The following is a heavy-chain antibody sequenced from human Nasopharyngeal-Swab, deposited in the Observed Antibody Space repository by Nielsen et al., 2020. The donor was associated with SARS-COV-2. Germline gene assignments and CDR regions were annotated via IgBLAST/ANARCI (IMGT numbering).Heavy chain of an antibody. Sequence: GGSLRLSCAASGFTFSSYGMHWVRQAQGKGLEWVAVISYDGSNKYYADSVKGRFTISRDNSKNTLYLQMNSLRAEDTAVYYCARDYYDSSGYYNNWFDPWGQGTLVTVSS. CDR3: ARDYYDSSGYYNNWFDP. V-gene: IGHV3-30*03. CDR2: ISYDGSNK. J-gene: IGHJ5*02. D-gene: IGHD3-22*01. CDR1: GFTFSSYG.